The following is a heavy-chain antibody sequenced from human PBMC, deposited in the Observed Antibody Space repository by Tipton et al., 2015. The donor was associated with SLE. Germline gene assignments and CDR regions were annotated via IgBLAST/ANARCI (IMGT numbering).Heavy chain of an antibody. J-gene: IGHJ4*02. D-gene: IGHD1-14*01. V-gene: IGHV3-21*03. CDR1: GFAFSSYD. CDR3: ARGFLGMKAAQYYFDY. CDR2: ISSSSYYI. Sequence: QLVQSGGGLVQPGRSLRLSCAASGFAFSSYDMSWVRQAPGKGLEWVSSISSSSYYIYYADSVKGRFTISRDNAKKSLYLQMNSLRAEDTAVYYCARGFLGMKAAQYYFDYWGQGTLVTVSS.